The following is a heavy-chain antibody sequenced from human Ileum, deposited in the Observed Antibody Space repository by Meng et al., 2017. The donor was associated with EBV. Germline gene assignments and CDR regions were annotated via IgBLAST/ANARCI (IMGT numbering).Heavy chain of an antibody. CDR2: VYHRGDT. D-gene: IGHD1-7*01. CDR3: GRDQGRELINH. J-gene: IGHJ4*02. Sequence: QLHLQESRPGLVKPSGTLSLTCTFSGDSIISDIWWRWVRQPPGKGLEWIGEVYHRGDTNYNPSLKSRVDISVDKSKNQFYLSLFSVTAADTAVYYCGRDQGRELINHWGQGTLVTVSS. CDR1: GDSIISDIW. V-gene: IGHV4-4*02.